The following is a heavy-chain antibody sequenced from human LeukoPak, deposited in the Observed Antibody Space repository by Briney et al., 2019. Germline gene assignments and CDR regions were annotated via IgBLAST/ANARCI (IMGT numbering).Heavy chain of an antibody. J-gene: IGHJ4*02. CDR2: IYYSGST. V-gene: IGHV4-30-4*08. CDR1: GGSISSGDYY. Sequence: SQTLSLTCTVSGGSISSGDYYWSWIRQPPGKGLEWIGYIYYSGSTYYNPSLKRRVTISVDTSKNQFSLKLSSVTAADTAVYYCARASSGYYYPSDYWGQGTLVTVSS. D-gene: IGHD3-22*01. CDR3: ARASSGYYYPSDY.